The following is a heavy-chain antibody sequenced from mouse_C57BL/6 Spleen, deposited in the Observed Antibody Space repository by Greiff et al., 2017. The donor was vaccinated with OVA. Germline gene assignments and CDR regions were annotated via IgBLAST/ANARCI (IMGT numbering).Heavy chain of an antibody. J-gene: IGHJ3*01. CDR1: GYAFSSSW. V-gene: IGHV1-82*01. D-gene: IGHD4-1*01. Sequence: QVQLQQSGPELVKPGASVKISCKASGYAFSSSWMNWVKQRPGKGLEWIGRIYPGDGDTNYNGKFKGKATLTADKSSSTAYMQLSSLTSEDSAVYFCARGLTGAWFAYWGQVTLVTVSA. CDR3: ARGLTGAWFAY. CDR2: IYPGDGDT.